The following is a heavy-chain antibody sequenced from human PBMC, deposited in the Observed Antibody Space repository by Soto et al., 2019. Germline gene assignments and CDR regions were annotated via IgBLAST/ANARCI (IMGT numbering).Heavy chain of an antibody. Sequence: EVQLVESGGGLVKPGGSLRLSCAASGFTFSGSAMHWVRQASGKGLEWVGRIRSKANSYATAYAASVKGRFTISRDDSKNTAYLQMNSLKTEDTAVYYCTRTVDTAMVTHGYWGQGTLVTVSS. V-gene: IGHV3-73*01. CDR1: GFTFSGSA. CDR2: IRSKANSYAT. J-gene: IGHJ4*02. D-gene: IGHD5-18*01. CDR3: TRTVDTAMVTHGY.